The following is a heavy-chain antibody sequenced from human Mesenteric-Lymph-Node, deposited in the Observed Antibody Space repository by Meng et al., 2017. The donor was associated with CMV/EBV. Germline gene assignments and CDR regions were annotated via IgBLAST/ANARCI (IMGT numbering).Heavy chain of an antibody. CDR1: GGSISSYY. CDR3: AREVGPFDP. D-gene: IGHD1-26*01. CDR2: IYYSGST. V-gene: IGHV4-59*01. Sequence: SETLSLTCTVSGGSISSYYWSWIRQPPGKGLEWIGYIYYSGSTNYNPSLKSRVTISVDTSKNQFSLKLSSVTAADTAVYYCAREVGPFDPWGQVTLVTVSS. J-gene: IGHJ5*02.